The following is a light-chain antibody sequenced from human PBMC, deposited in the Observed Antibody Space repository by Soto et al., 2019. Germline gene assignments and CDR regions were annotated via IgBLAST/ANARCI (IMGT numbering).Light chain of an antibody. J-gene: IGKJ2*01. V-gene: IGKV1-5*01. Sequence: DIQMTQSPSTLSASVGDRVTITCRASQSISRWLAWYQQKPGKAPKALIYDASTLRSGVPSRFSGGGSGTEFSLTTYSLRPEASATYFCLQYYNYPRTFGQGTKLQI. CDR3: LQYYNYPRT. CDR1: QSISRW. CDR2: DAS.